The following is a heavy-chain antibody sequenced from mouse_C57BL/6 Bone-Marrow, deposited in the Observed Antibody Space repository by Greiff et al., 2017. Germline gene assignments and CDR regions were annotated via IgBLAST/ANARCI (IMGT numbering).Heavy chain of an antibody. CDR1: GYAFTNYL. D-gene: IGHD1-1*01. CDR3: ARAHYGGSLYYARDD. CDR2: INPGSGGT. J-gene: IGHJ4*01. Sequence: VQLQQSGAELVRPGTSVKVSCKASGYAFTNYLIEWVKQRPGQGLEWIGVINPGSGGTNYNEKFKGKATLTAAKSSSTAYMQLSSLTSEDSAVYFCARAHYGGSLYYARDDWGQGTSVTVSS. V-gene: IGHV1-54*01.